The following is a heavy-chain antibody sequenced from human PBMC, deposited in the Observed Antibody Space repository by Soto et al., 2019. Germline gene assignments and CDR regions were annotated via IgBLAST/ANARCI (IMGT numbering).Heavy chain of an antibody. D-gene: IGHD1-1*01. Sequence: QVQLVQSGAEVKTPGSSVKVSCKTSGGSFSSYSLIWVRQAPGQGLEWMGGIIPVFGITNYAQNFQDRLTITADESTSTGYMELSSLRSEDSAMYYCARGGRFPRHYWGQGTLVTASS. V-gene: IGHV1-69*01. CDR3: ARGGRFPRHY. CDR1: GGSFSSYS. J-gene: IGHJ4*02. CDR2: IIPVFGIT.